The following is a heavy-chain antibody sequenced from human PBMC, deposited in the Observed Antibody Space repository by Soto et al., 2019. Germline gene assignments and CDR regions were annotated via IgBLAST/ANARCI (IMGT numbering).Heavy chain of an antibody. CDR1: GYTFTSYD. D-gene: IGHD2-2*01. J-gene: IGHJ6*02. V-gene: IGHV1-8*01. CDR2: MNPNSGNT. CDR3: ARGRAEYQLLSYYYYGMDV. Sequence: ASVKVSCKASGYTFTSYDINWVRQATGQGLEWMGWMNPNSGNTGYAQKFQGRVTMTRNTSISTAYMELSSLRSEDTAVYYCARGRAEYQLLSYYYYGMDVWGQGTTVTV.